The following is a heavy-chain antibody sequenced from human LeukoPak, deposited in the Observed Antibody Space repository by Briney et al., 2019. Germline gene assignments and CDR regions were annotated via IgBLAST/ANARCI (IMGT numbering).Heavy chain of an antibody. CDR2: INSDGSWT. J-gene: IGHJ3*02. CDR3: AKRIVGAPYAFDI. CDR1: GNYW. V-gene: IGHV3-74*01. Sequence: GGSLRLSCAASGNYWMHWVRQAPGKGLVWVSHINSDGSWTSYADSVKGRFTISRDNSKNTLYLQMNSLRAGDTAVYYCAKRIVGAPYAFDIWGQGTMVTVSS. D-gene: IGHD1-26*01.